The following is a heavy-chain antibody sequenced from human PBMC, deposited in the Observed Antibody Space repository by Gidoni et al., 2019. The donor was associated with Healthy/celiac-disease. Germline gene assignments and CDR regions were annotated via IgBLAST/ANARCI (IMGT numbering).Heavy chain of an antibody. V-gene: IGHV1-18*01. CDR2: ISAYNGNT. Sequence: QVQLVQSGAEVKKPGASVKVSCKASGYTFTSYGISWVRQAPGQGLEWMGWISAYNGNTNYAQKLQGRVTMTTYTSTSTAYMELRSLRSDDTAVHYCARDPPPYYDFWSGIYGNYYYGMDVWGQGTTVTVSS. CDR3: ARDPPPYYDFWSGIYGNYYYGMDV. CDR1: GYTFTSYG. D-gene: IGHD3-3*01. J-gene: IGHJ6*02.